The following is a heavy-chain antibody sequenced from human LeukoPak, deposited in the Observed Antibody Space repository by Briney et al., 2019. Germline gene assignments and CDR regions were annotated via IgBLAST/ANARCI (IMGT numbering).Heavy chain of an antibody. CDR3: ARGVGGGWFDP. CDR2: IYTSGST. CDR1: GGSISPYY. Sequence: SETLSLTCTASGGSISPYYWSWIRQPPGKGLEWIGYIYTSGSTNYNPSLKSRVTISVDTSKNQFSLKLSSVTAADTAVYYCARGVGGGWFDPWGQGTLVTVSS. J-gene: IGHJ5*02. V-gene: IGHV4-4*09. D-gene: IGHD3-16*01.